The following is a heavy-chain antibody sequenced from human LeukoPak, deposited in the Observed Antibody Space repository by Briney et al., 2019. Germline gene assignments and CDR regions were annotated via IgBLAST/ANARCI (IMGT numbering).Heavy chain of an antibody. CDR3: ASNGMDSYGFLYYFDY. CDR2: IIPILGIA. Sequence: SVKVSCKASGGTFSSYTISWVRQAPGQGLEWMGRIIPILGIAHYAQKLQGRVTITADKSTSTAYMELSSLRSEDTAVYYCASNGMDSYGFLYYFDYWGQGTLVTVSS. J-gene: IGHJ4*02. V-gene: IGHV1-69*02. D-gene: IGHD5-18*01. CDR1: GGTFSSYT.